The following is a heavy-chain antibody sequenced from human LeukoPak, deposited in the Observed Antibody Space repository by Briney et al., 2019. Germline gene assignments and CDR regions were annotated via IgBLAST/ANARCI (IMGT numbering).Heavy chain of an antibody. CDR1: GFTFSDYA. CDR2: ITTSGGAS. Sequence: PGGALRLSCAAPGFTFSDYALKWVRQAPGKGLEWVSFITTSGGASYYPDSVKGRFTVSRDNSKNTLFLQMSGLRAEDTAVYYCAKGTAVTTFFDSWGQGALVAVSS. V-gene: IGHV3-23*01. CDR3: AKGTAVTTFFDS. D-gene: IGHD4-17*01. J-gene: IGHJ4*02.